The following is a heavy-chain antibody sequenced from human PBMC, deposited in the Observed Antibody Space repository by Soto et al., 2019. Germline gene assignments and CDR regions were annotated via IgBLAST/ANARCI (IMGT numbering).Heavy chain of an antibody. V-gene: IGHV4-4*02. J-gene: IGHJ5*02. CDR2: TNSTGSN. CDR1: SGSISGTHW. D-gene: IGHD3-16*01. Sequence: QVQLQESGPGLVRPSGTLSLTCSVSSGSISGTHWWSWFRQTPGKGLEWIGETNSTGSNNYKSSLKRRLSIAVDTSKNQFFLNLTAVTAADTALYFCARRCLTFAGGAPTNWCDPWGPGTLVTVSS. CDR3: ARRCLTFAGGAPTNWCDP.